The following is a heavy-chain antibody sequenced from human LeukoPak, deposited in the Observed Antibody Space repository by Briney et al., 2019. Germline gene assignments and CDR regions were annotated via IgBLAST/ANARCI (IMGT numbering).Heavy chain of an antibody. D-gene: IGHD3-3*01. CDR1: GFTVSSNY. J-gene: IGHJ4*02. CDR3: ARVSIFGVLPDY. CDR2: IYSGGST. V-gene: IGHV3-66*02. Sequence: PGGSLRLTCAASGFTVSSNYMSWVRQAPGKGLEWVSVIYSGGSTYYADSVKGRFTISRDNSKNTLYLQMNSLRAEDTAVYYCARVSIFGVLPDYWGQGTLVTVSS.